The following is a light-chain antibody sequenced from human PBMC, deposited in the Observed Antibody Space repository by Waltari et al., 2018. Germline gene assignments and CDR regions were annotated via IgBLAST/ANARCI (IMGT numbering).Light chain of an antibody. CDR3: SSYATSGTLL. J-gene: IGLJ3*02. Sequence: QSALTQPASVSGSPGQSITISCTGTTSDVGGYNYVSWYQQHTGKTPKLIIYDVSNRPSGVSNRFSGSKSANTASLTISGLQAEDEADYCCSSYATSGTLLFGGGTKLTVL. CDR2: DVS. CDR1: TSDVGGYNY. V-gene: IGLV2-14*03.